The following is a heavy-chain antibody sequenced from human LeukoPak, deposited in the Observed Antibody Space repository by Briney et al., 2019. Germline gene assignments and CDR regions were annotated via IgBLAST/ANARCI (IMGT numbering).Heavy chain of an antibody. Sequence: QAGGSLGLSCAASGFTFSDHIMNWVRQLPGKRLEWVAYVSGSGSTVYYADSVKGRFTISRDNGKSSLYPQMNSLRVEDTALYYCVRQFASWGQGTLVTVSS. CDR2: VSGSGSTV. J-gene: IGHJ4*02. CDR3: VRQFAS. CDR1: GFTFSDHI. V-gene: IGHV3-48*01.